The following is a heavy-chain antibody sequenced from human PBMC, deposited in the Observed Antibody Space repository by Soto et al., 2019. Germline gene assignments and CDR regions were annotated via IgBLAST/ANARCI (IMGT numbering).Heavy chain of an antibody. V-gene: IGHV1-18*01. Sequence: ASVKVSCKASGYTFTSYGISWVRQAPGQGLEWMGWISAYNGNTNYAQKFQGRVTMTTDTSTSTAYMDLRNLRSDDTAVYYCTRDPPAHLDFDYWGQGTLVTVSS. CDR2: ISAYNGNT. CDR1: GYTFTSYG. J-gene: IGHJ4*02. CDR3: TRDPPAHLDFDY.